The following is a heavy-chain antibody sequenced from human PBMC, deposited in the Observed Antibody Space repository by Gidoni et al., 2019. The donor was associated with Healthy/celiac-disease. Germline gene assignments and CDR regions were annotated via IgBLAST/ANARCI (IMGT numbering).Heavy chain of an antibody. V-gene: IGHV1-24*01. CDR3: ASVPQKYYYGSGSYYRHYYGMDV. D-gene: IGHD3-10*01. CDR1: GYTLTALS. Sequence: QVQLVQSGAEVKKPGASVKVSCKVSGYTLTALSMHWVRQAPGKGLEWMGGFDPEDGETSYAQKFQGRVTMTEDTSTDTAYMELSSLRSEDTAVYYCASVPQKYYYGSGSYYRHYYGMDVWGQGTTVTVSS. J-gene: IGHJ6*02. CDR2: FDPEDGET.